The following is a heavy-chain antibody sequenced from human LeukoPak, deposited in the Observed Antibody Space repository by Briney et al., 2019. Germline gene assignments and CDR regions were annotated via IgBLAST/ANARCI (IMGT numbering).Heavy chain of an antibody. D-gene: IGHD4-17*01. CDR1: GFTFSSYD. CDR2: IGTAGDT. Sequence: GGSLRLSCAASGFTFSSYDMHWVRQVTGKSLEWVSTIGTAGDTKYPGSVKGRFTISRENAKNSLYLQMNSRRAGDTAVYYCARAYGDYFDYWGQGTLVTVSS. CDR3: ARAYGDYFDY. J-gene: IGHJ4*02. V-gene: IGHV3-13*04.